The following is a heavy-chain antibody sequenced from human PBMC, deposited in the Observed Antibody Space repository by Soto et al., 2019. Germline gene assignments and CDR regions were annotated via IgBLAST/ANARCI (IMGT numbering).Heavy chain of an antibody. Sequence: EVQLVETGGGLIQPGGSLRLSCGASGITVSSNYMSWVRQAPGKGLEWVSVIYSGGSTYYAESVRGRFTISRANAKITLFLALRILSAEARAVYYSGRDPRATRHGMDVWGQGVTGTVSS. CDR3: GRDPRATRHGMDV. J-gene: IGHJ6*01. CDR2: IYSGGST. D-gene: IGHD6-6*01. CDR1: GITVSSNY. V-gene: IGHV3-53*02.